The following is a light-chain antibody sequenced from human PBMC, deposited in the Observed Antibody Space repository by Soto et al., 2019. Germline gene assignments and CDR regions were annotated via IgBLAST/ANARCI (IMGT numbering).Light chain of an antibody. V-gene: IGKV3-20*01. CDR2: ATS. CDR3: HQSGTSAT. CDR1: QPINTKS. J-gene: IGKJ1*01. Sequence: EIVLTQSPATLSLSPGDGATLSCRASQPINTKSLAWYQQKSGQTPRLLIYATSTRAAGIPDRFSGSGSGTDFTLTLSRLEPEDFAMYYCHQSGTSATLGQGTKVEVK.